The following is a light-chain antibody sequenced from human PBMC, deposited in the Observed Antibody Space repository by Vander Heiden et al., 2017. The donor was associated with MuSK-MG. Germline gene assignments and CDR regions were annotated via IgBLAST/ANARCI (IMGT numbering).Light chain of an antibody. J-gene: IGLJ3*02. V-gene: IGLV1-44*01. CDR3: ATWDAGLNSWV. Sequence: QSVLTQPPSASGTPGPRVTIASSGSSSNIGSHTVNWYQQLPGTAPKLLIFTNSQRPSGVPDRFSGSKSGTSASLAISGLQAEDEADYYCATWDAGLNSWVFGGGTKLTVL. CDR1: SSNIGSHT. CDR2: TNS.